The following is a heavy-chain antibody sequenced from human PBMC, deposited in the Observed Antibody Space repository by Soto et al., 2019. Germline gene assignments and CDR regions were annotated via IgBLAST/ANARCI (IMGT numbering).Heavy chain of an antibody. CDR3: ARGPDYFGSGSTFDS. J-gene: IGHJ4*02. Sequence: QVQLQESGPGLVKPSETLSLTCTVSGGSYYWSWIRQPPGKGLEWIGYIYYSGGPNYTPSLKSRGTLSIDTSKDQLSLNLNSVTAADTAVYYCARGPDYFGSGSTFDSWGQGTLVTVSS. CDR2: IYYSGGP. D-gene: IGHD3-10*01. V-gene: IGHV4-59*01. CDR1: GGSYY.